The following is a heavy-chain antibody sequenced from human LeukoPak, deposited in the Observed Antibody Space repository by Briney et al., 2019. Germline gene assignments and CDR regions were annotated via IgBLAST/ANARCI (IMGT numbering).Heavy chain of an antibody. V-gene: IGHV1-69*05. Sequence: AASVKVSCKASGGTFSSYDISWVRQAPGQGLEWMGRIIPIFGKANYAQKFEGRVTITTDESTSTAYMELSSLRSEDTAVYYCARQLVVAATPDAFDIWGQGTMVTVSS. CDR1: GGTFSSYD. D-gene: IGHD2-15*01. J-gene: IGHJ3*02. CDR2: IIPIFGKA. CDR3: ARQLVVAATPDAFDI.